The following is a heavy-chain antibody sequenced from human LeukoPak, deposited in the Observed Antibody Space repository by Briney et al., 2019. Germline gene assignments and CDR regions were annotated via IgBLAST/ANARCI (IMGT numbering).Heavy chain of an antibody. V-gene: IGHV4-39*07. J-gene: IGHJ6*03. CDR3: ARGYDFWSANYYMDV. CDR1: GGSISSSSYY. CDR2: FYYSGST. Sequence: KPSETLSLTCTVSGGSISSSSYYWGWIRQPPGKGLEWIGSFYYSGSTYYNPSLESRVTISLDTSKNQFSLRLSSVTAADTAVYYCARGYDFWSANYYMDVWGKGTTVTVPS. D-gene: IGHD3-3*01.